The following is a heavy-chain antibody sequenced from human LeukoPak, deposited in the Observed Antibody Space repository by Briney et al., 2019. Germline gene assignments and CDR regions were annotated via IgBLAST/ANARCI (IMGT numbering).Heavy chain of an antibody. J-gene: IGHJ4*02. CDR1: GYTFTTYG. V-gene: IGHV1-18*01. CDR2: ISASNGNT. CDR3: ARGNFIVASSSRRDYYFDY. D-gene: IGHD5-12*01. Sequence: ASVKGSCNASGYTFTTYGISWVRQAPGHGLAWIASISASNGNTNYAQKFQGRVTMTTDTSRSTAYMELRSLRSDDTAVYYCARGNFIVASSSRRDYYFDYWGQGTLVTVSS.